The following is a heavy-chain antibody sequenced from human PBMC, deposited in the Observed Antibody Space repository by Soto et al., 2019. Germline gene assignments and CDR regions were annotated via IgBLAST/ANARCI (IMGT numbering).Heavy chain of an antibody. V-gene: IGHV3-23*01. J-gene: IGHJ4*02. Sequence: EVQLLESGGGLVQPGGYLRLSCAASGFTFSSYAMSWVRQAPGKGLEWVSAISGSGGSTYYADSVKGRFTISRDNSKNTLYLQRNSLRAEDTAVYYCAKDIVVVVAATPASPDYWCQGTLLTVSS. CDR1: GFTFSSYA. D-gene: IGHD2-15*01. CDR2: ISGSGGST. CDR3: AKDIVVVVAATPASPDY.